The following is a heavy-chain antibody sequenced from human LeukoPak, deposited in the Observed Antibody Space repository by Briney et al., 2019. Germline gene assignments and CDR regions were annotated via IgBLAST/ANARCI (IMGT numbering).Heavy chain of an antibody. CDR3: ARQGSAYYFDF. Sequence: SETLSLTCTVSGGSISSYYWSWIRQPPGKGLEWIGYIYYSGRTNYSPSLKSRVTISVDTSEKQFSLQLNSVTAADTAVYYCARQGSAYYFDFWGQGLLVTVSS. CDR1: GGSISSYY. D-gene: IGHD2-15*01. CDR2: IYYSGRT. J-gene: IGHJ4*02. V-gene: IGHV4-59*08.